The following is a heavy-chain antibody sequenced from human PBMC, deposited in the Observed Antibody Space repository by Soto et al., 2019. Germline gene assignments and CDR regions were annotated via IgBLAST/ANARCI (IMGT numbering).Heavy chain of an antibody. CDR1: SGSISSSNW. V-gene: IGHV4-4*02. CDR3: ASSTGEPDYVFDY. Sequence: SETLSLTCAVSSGSISSSNWWSWVRQPPGKGLEWIGEIYHSGSTNYNPSLKSRVTISVDKSKNQFSLKLSSVTAADTAVYYCASSTGEPDYVFDYWGQGTLVTVSS. J-gene: IGHJ4*02. CDR2: IYHSGST. D-gene: IGHD4-17*01.